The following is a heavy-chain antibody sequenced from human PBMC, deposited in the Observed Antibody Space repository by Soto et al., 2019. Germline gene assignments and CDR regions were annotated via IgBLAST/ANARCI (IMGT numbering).Heavy chain of an antibody. Sequence: EVQLVESGGMLVQPGGSLRLSCVASGFTFSNYWMHWVRLAPGKGLVWVARIDDDGSSTSYAESVKGRFSISRDNARNTLYLQMYSLRVEDTAVYYCARVPVTTVPYFDHWGQGTLVTVSS. J-gene: IGHJ4*02. D-gene: IGHD4-17*01. CDR3: ARVPVTTVPYFDH. CDR2: IDDDGSST. V-gene: IGHV3-74*01. CDR1: GFTFSNYW.